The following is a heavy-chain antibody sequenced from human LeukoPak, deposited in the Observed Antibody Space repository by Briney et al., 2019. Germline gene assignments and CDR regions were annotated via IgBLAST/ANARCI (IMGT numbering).Heavy chain of an antibody. D-gene: IGHD1-20*01. V-gene: IGHV3-48*01. CDR1: GFTFSSYS. Sequence: GGSLRLSCAASGFTFSSYSMNWVHQAPGKGLEWVSYISSGSRTIYYADSVKGRFTMSRDNAKNSLYLQMNSLRAEDTAVYYCARESITGHRDFDYWGQGTLVTVSS. CDR3: ARESITGHRDFDY. CDR2: ISSGSRTI. J-gene: IGHJ4*02.